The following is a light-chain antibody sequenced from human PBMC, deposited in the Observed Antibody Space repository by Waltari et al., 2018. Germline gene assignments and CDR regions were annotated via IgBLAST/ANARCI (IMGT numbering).Light chain of an antibody. CDR2: EGN. V-gene: IGLV2-23*01. CDR3: SSNAGRGIV. J-gene: IGLJ2*01. Sequence: QSALTQPASVSGSLGQSITGSCTGASSAAGSYALVCWYQQHPGKAPKLIIYEGNKRPSGVSNRFSGFKSGNTASLTISGLQAEDEAEYYCSSNAGRGIVFGGGTKLTVL. CDR1: SSAAGSYAL.